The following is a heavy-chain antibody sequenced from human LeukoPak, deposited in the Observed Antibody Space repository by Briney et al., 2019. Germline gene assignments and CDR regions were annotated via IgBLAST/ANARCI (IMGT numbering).Heavy chain of an antibody. V-gene: IGHV5-51*01. CDR1: GYSFTKYW. J-gene: IGHJ6*03. D-gene: IGHD6-13*01. CDR3: ARQVASSSSSIPSYLDV. CDR2: IYPGDSDT. Sequence: GEALKISCKGSGYSFTKYWIGWVRQMPGKGLEWMGSIYPGDSDTRYSPSFQGQVTISADKSISTAYLQWSSLKASDTAMYYCARQVASSSSSIPSYLDVWGKGTPVTISS.